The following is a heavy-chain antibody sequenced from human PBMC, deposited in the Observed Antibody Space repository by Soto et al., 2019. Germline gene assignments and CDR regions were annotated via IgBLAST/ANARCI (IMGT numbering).Heavy chain of an antibody. Sequence: QVHLIQSGAEVKKPGSSVKVSCKAAGGTFNTYTLIWVRQAPGHGLEWMGRITPMLTVTNSAQKFQGRLTLTADKSTGTAFMELTSLRSDDTAVYYCSIGSWSAETFDVWGQGTMVTVSS. CDR3: SIGSWSAETFDV. J-gene: IGHJ3*01. V-gene: IGHV1-69*02. D-gene: IGHD2-2*01. CDR2: ITPMLTVT. CDR1: GGTFNTYT.